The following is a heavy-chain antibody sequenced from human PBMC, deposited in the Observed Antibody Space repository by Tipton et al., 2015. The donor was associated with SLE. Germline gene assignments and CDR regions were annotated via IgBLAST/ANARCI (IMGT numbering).Heavy chain of an antibody. V-gene: IGHV4-38-2*01. CDR2: IYHSGST. Sequence: TLSLTCAVSGYSISSGYYWGWIRQPPGKGLEWIGSIYHSGSTYYNPSLKSRVTISVDTSKNQFSLKLSSVTAADTAVYYCARLLYGDYDFDYWGQGTLVTVSS. CDR1: GYSISSGYY. CDR3: ARLLYGDYDFDY. D-gene: IGHD4-17*01. J-gene: IGHJ4*02.